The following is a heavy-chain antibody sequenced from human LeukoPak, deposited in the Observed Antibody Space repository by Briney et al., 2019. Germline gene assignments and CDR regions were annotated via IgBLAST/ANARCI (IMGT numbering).Heavy chain of an antibody. CDR3: AREWFGELLYLDY. D-gene: IGHD3-10*01. CDR1: GFTFSSYG. Sequence: PGGSLRLSCAASGFTFSSYGMSWVRQAPGKGLEWVSVIYSGGSTYYADSVKGRFTISRDNSKNTLYLQMNSLRAEDTAVYYCAREWFGELLYLDYWGQGTLVTVSS. V-gene: IGHV3-66*01. J-gene: IGHJ4*02. CDR2: IYSGGST.